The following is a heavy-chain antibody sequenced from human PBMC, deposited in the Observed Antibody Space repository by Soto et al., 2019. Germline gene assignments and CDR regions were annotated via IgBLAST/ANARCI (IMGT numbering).Heavy chain of an antibody. D-gene: IGHD6-13*01. CDR3: ARENRGLYSSSWYDY. Sequence: ASVKVSCKASGYTFTSYGISWVRQAPGQGLEWMGWISAYNGNTNYAQKLQGRVTMTTDTSTSTAYMELRSLRSDDTAVYYCARENRGLYSSSWYDYWGQGTLVTVSS. CDR1: GYTFTSYG. J-gene: IGHJ4*02. V-gene: IGHV1-18*04. CDR2: ISAYNGNT.